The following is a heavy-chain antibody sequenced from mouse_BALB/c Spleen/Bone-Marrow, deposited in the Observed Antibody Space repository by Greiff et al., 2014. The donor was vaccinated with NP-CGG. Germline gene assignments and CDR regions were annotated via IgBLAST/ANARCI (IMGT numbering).Heavy chain of an antibody. CDR1: GYTFTSYW. V-gene: IGHV1-69*02. Sequence: QVQLQQSGAELVRPGASVKVSCKASGYTFTSYWINWVKQRPGQGLEWIGNIYPSDSYTNYNQNFKDKATLTVDKSSSTAYMQLSSPTSEDSAVYYGTRQYGNYYAMDYWGQGTSVTVSS. CDR3: TRQYGNYYAMDY. D-gene: IGHD2-10*02. J-gene: IGHJ4*01. CDR2: IYPSDSYT.